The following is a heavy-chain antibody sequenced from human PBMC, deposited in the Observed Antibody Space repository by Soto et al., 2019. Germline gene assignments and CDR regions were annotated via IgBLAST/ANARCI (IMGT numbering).Heavy chain of an antibody. D-gene: IGHD3-10*01. CDR2: IIPIFGTI. CDR1: GGTFSSYA. V-gene: IGHV1-69*05. J-gene: IGHJ3*02. CDR3: ARDPAGSGSYFAFDI. Sequence: SVKVSCKASGGTFSSYAINWVRQAPGQGLEWMGGIIPIFGTINYAQKFQGRVTITRDTSASTAYMELSSLRSEDTAVYYCARDPAGSGSYFAFDIWGQGTMVTVSS.